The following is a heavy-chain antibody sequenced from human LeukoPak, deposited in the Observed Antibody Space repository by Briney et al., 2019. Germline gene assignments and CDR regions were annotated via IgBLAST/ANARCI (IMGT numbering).Heavy chain of an antibody. V-gene: IGHV3-15*01. D-gene: IGHD7-27*01. J-gene: IGHJ4*02. CDR2: IKSKTDGGTT. CDR3: TTDILFTGGIAIDY. Sequence: GGSLRLSCAASGFTFSNAWMRLVRQAPGKGLEWVGRIKSKTDGGTTDYAAPVKGRFTISRDDSKNTLYLQMNSLKTEDTAVYYCTTDILFTGGIAIDYWGQGTLVTVSS. CDR1: GFTFSNAW.